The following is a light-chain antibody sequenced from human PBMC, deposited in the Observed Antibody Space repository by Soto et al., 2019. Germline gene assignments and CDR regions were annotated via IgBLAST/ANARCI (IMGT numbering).Light chain of an antibody. V-gene: IGLV1-47*01. J-gene: IGLJ1*01. CDR1: SSNIGSNY. CDR2: RNN. CDR3: AAWDDSLSGFYV. Sequence: QSVLTQPPSASGTPGQRVPISCSGSSSNIGSNYVYWYQQLPGTAPKLLIYRNNQRPSGVPDRFSGSKSGTSASLAISGLRSEDEADYYCAAWDDSLSGFYVFGTGTKLTVL.